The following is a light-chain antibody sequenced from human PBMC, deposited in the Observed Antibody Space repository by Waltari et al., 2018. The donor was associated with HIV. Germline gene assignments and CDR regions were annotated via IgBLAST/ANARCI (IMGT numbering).Light chain of an antibody. CDR1: SSDIGADYD. V-gene: IGLV1-40*01. Sequence: QSVLTQPPSVSGAPGQRVTIPCTGSSSDIGADYDVNWYQHLPGTATNLLIYGNTNRPSGVPDRFSGSKSGTSASLAITVLQADDEADYYCQSCDRSLRGVFGTGTKVTV. CDR3: QSCDRSLRGV. J-gene: IGLJ1*01. CDR2: GNT.